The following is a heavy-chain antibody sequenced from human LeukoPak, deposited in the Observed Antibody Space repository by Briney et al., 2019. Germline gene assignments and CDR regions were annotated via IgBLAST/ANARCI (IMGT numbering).Heavy chain of an antibody. Sequence: ASVKVSCKASGYSFTGYYTHWVRQAPGQGLEWMGWINFNSGGTNYAQKFQGRVTMTTDTSTSTAYMELRSLRYDDTAVYYCARGNHRDADAFDIWGQGTMVTVSS. CDR2: INFNSGGT. CDR1: GYSFTGYY. J-gene: IGHJ3*02. D-gene: IGHD1-14*01. CDR3: ARGNHRDADAFDI. V-gene: IGHV1-2*02.